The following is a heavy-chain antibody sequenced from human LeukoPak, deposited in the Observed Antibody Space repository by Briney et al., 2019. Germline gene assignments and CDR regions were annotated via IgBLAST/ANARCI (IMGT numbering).Heavy chain of an antibody. CDR3: AKDDYGDFRPNWFDP. CDR1: GFTVSSNY. D-gene: IGHD4-17*01. CDR2: IYSGGST. V-gene: IGHV3-53*01. J-gene: IGHJ5*02. Sequence: GGSLRLSCAASGFTVSSNYMSWVRQAPGKGLEWVSVIYSGGSTSYANSVRGRFTISRDNSKNTLCLQMNSLRAEDTAVYYCAKDDYGDFRPNWFDPWGQGTLVTVSS.